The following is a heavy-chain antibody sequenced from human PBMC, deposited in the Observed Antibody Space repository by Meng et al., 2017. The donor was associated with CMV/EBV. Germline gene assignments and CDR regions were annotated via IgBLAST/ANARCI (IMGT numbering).Heavy chain of an antibody. CDR2: IYYSGST. CDR1: GGSVSSGSYY. CDR3: ARVWWELPLGGFYYYYGMDV. Sequence: PETLSLTCTVSGGSVSSGSYYWSWTRQPPGKGLEWIGYIYYSGSTNYNPSLKSRVTISVDTSKNQFSLKLSSVTAADTAVYYCARVWWELPLGGFYYYYGMDVWGQGTTVTVSS. J-gene: IGHJ6*02. V-gene: IGHV4-61*01. D-gene: IGHD1-26*01.